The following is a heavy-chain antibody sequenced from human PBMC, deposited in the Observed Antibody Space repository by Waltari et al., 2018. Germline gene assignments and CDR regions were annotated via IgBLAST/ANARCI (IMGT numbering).Heavy chain of an antibody. J-gene: IGHJ1*01. CDR2: IYWDDDK. CDR3: ARTGGYSSGWSGGEYFEF. V-gene: IGHV2-5*02. CDR1: GFSLSTSGMG. D-gene: IGHD6-13*01. Sequence: QVTLKESGPALVKPTQTLTLTCTFSGFSLSTSGMGVGWIRQPSRKTLEWLAHIYWDDDKRYSTSLKSRLTISNDTSKNQVVLTMTNMDPVDTATYYCARTGGYSSGWSGGEYFEFWGQGALVTVSS.